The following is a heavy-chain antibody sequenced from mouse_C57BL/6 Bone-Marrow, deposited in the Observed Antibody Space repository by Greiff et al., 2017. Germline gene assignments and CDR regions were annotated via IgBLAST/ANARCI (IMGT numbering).Heavy chain of an antibody. CDR3: ATKGIYYDYDVPLFAY. CDR2: INPSNGGT. D-gene: IGHD2-4*01. CDR1: GYTFTSYW. V-gene: IGHV1-53*01. Sequence: VQLQQPGTELVKPGASVKLSCKASGYTFTSYWMHWVKQRPGQGLEWIGNINPSNGGTNYNEKSKSKATLTVDKSSSTAYMQLSSLTSEDSAVYYCATKGIYYDYDVPLFAYWGQGTLVTVSA. J-gene: IGHJ3*01.